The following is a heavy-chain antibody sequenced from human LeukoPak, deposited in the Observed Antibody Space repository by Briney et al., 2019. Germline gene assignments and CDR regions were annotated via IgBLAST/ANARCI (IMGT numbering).Heavy chain of an antibody. D-gene: IGHD6-19*01. CDR3: AIHSYSSGWWAIDY. CDR1: GGSFSGYY. CDR2: INHSGST. Sequence: PSETLSLTCAVYGGSFSGYYWSWIRQPPGKGLEWIGEINHSGSTNYNPSLKSRVTISVDTSKNQFSLKLSSATAADTAVYYCAIHSYSSGWWAIDYWGQGTLVTVSS. J-gene: IGHJ4*02. V-gene: IGHV4-34*01.